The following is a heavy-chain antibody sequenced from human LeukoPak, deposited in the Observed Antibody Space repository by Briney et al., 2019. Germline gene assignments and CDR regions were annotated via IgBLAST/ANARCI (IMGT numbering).Heavy chain of an antibody. CDR2: IKEDGSKD. J-gene: IGHJ5*02. Sequence: LEWVANIKEDGSKDYYVDSVKRRFTISRDNAKNSLYLQMNSLRVEDSGVYYCARDASGYDPWGQGTLVTVSS. D-gene: IGHD5-12*01. CDR3: ARDASGYDP. V-gene: IGHV3-7*01.